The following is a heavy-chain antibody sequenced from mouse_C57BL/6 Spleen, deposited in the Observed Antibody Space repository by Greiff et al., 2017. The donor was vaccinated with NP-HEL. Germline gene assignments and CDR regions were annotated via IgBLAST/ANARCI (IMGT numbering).Heavy chain of an antibody. J-gene: IGHJ3*01. CDR1: GYSFTDYN. CDR2: INPNYGTT. D-gene: IGHD1-1*01. V-gene: IGHV1-39*01. Sequence: EVQLVESGPELVKPGASVKISCKASGYSFTDYNMNWVKQSNGKSLEWIGEINPNYGTTRYNQKFKGKATLTVDQSYSTAYMQLTSLTSEDSAVYYCARNYYGSSYGYAYWGQGTLVTVSA. CDR3: ARNYYGSSYGYAY.